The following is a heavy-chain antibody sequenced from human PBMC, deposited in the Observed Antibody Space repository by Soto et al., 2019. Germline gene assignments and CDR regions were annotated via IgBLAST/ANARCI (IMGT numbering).Heavy chain of an antibody. D-gene: IGHD3-3*01. CDR3: ARVDLEWLLSRYYYYGMDV. V-gene: IGHV1-18*01. Sequence: ASVKVSCKASGHTFTSYGISWVRQAPGQGLEWMGWISAYNGNTNYAQKLQGRVTMTTDTSTSTAYMELRSLRSDDTAVYYCARVDLEWLLSRYYYYGMDVWGQGTTVTVS. J-gene: IGHJ6*02. CDR1: GHTFTSYG. CDR2: ISAYNGNT.